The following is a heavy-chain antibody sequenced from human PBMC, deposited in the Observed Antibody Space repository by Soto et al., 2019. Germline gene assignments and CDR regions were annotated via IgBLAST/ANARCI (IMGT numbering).Heavy chain of an antibody. D-gene: IGHD2-2*03. CDR1: GFTFSSYA. Sequence: GGSLRLSCAASGFTFSSYAMHWVRQAPGKGLEWVAVISYDGSNKNHADTVKGRFTISRDNSKNTLYLQMNSLRAEDTAVYYCAKAAGYCISTSCLMIDYWGQGTLVTVSS. J-gene: IGHJ4*02. CDR2: ISYDGSNK. CDR3: AKAAGYCISTSCLMIDY. V-gene: IGHV3-30-3*01.